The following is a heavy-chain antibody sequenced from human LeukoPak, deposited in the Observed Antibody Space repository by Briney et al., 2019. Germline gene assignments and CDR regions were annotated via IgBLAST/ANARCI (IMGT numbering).Heavy chain of an antibody. CDR3: ARSARVEPGTGYYFDS. Sequence: TPSETLSLTCTVSGGSINGYSWSWMRQPAGKGLEWIGRILTNGNTDYNPSLNSRVTMSMDTSRNQFSLKLRSVSAADTAVYYCARSARVEPGTGYYFDSWGRGTLVTVSS. CDR1: GGSINGYS. CDR2: ILTNGNT. V-gene: IGHV4-4*07. D-gene: IGHD2-15*01. J-gene: IGHJ4*02.